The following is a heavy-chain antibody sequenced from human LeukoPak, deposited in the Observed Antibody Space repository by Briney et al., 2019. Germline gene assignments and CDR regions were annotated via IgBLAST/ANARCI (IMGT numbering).Heavy chain of an antibody. J-gene: IGHJ6*02. D-gene: IGHD6-13*01. CDR3: ARVAAAGNYYYYGMDV. Sequence: GGSLRLSCAASGFSVGYNYMNWVRQAPGKGLEWVSVIYSGGSTYYADSVKGRFTISRDNSKNTLYLQMNSLRAEDTAVYYCARVAAAGNYYYYGMDVWGQGTTVTVSS. CDR2: IYSGGST. CDR1: GFSVGYNY. V-gene: IGHV3-66*01.